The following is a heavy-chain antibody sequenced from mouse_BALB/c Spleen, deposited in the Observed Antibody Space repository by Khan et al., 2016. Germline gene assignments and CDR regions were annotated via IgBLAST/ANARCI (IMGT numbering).Heavy chain of an antibody. Sequence: EVELVESGGGLVQPGGSRKLSCAASGFTFSSFGMHWVRQAPEKGLEWVDYISSGSSTIYYADTVKGRFTISRDNPKNTLFLQMTSLRSEDTAMXYCASAGTWAMDYWGQGPSVTVSS. CDR3: ASAGTWAMDY. CDR2: ISSGSSTI. D-gene: IGHD3-1*01. J-gene: IGHJ4*01. V-gene: IGHV5-17*02. CDR1: GFTFSSFG.